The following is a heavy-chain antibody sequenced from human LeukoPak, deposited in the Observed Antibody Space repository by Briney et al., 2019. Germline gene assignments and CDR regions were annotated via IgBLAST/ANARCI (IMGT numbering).Heavy chain of an antibody. V-gene: IGHV3-48*03. D-gene: IGHD3-10*01. Sequence: GGSLRLSCVASGFTFSSYEMNWVRQAPGKGLEWVSYISSSGSTIYYADSVKGRFTISRDNAKNSLYLQMNSLRAEDTAVYYCARDEAYGSGSNDYWGQGTLVTVSS. CDR1: GFTFSSYE. CDR2: ISSSGSTI. CDR3: ARDEAYGSGSNDY. J-gene: IGHJ4*02.